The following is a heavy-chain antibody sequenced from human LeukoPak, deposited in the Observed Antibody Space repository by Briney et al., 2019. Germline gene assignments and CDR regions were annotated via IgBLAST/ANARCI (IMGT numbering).Heavy chain of an antibody. CDR2: IDPSDSYT. Sequence: GESLKISCKGSGYSFTSYRISWVRQMPGKGLEWMGRIDPSDSYTNYSPSFQGHVTISADKSISTAYLQWSSLKASDTAMYYCASTQSGWYEKFDYWGQGTLVTVSS. J-gene: IGHJ4*02. V-gene: IGHV5-10-1*01. CDR1: GYSFTSYR. CDR3: ASTQSGWYEKFDY. D-gene: IGHD6-19*01.